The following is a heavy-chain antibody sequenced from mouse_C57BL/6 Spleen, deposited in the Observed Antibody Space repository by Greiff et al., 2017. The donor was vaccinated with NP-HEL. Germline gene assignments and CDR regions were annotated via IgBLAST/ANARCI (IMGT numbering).Heavy chain of an antibody. V-gene: IGHV1-15*01. J-gene: IGHJ2*01. Sequence: QVHVKQSGAELVRPGASVTLSCKASGYTFTDYEMHWVKQTPVHGLEWIGAIDPETGGTAYNQKFKGKAILTADKSSSTAYMELRSLTSEDSAVYYCTLTTVVAAYYFDYWGQGTTLTVSS. CDR3: TLTTVVAAYYFDY. CDR2: IDPETGGT. D-gene: IGHD1-1*01. CDR1: GYTFTDYE.